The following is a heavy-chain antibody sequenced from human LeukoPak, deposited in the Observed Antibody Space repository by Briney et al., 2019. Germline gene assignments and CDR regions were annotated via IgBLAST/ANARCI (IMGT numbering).Heavy chain of an antibody. V-gene: IGHV3-33*01. CDR1: GFTFSSYG. CDR2: IWYDGSNK. J-gene: IGHJ4*02. Sequence: GGSLRLSCAASGFTFSSYGMHWVRQAPGKGLEWVAVIWYDGSNKYYADSVKGRFTISRDNSKNTLYLQMNSLRAEDTAVYYCARVCSGGSCYSFDYWGQGTLVTVSS. CDR3: ARVCSGGSCYSFDY. D-gene: IGHD2-15*01.